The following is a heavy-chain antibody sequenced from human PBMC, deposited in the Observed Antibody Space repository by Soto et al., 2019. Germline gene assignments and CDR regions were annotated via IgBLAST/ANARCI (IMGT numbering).Heavy chain of an antibody. CDR2: IRSKANNYAT. J-gene: IGHJ3*02. Sequence: HPGGSLRLSCAASGFTFSVSAMHWVRQASGKGLEWVGRIRSKANNYATAYAASVKGRFTISRDDSKNTAYLQMNSLKTEDTAVYYCTRHGGRWLQLEDDAFDIWGQGTMVTVSS. D-gene: IGHD5-12*01. CDR3: TRHGGRWLQLEDDAFDI. V-gene: IGHV3-73*01. CDR1: GFTFSVSA.